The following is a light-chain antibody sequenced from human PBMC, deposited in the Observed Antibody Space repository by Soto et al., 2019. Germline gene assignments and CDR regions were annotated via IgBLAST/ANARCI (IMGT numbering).Light chain of an antibody. J-gene: IGKJ1*01. CDR1: QSISSW. V-gene: IGKV1-5*01. CDR2: DAS. CDR3: QQYNSYST. Sequence: DIQMTQSPSTLSASVGDRVTLTCRASQSISSWLAWYKQKPGKAPKLLIYDASSLESGVPSRFSGSGSGTEFTLTISSLQPDDFATYYCQQYNSYSTFGQGTKVDIK.